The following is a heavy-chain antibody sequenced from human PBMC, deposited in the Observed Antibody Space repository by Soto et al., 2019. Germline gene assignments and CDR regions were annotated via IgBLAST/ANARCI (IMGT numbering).Heavy chain of an antibody. CDR2: KWVFASGGNE. J-gene: IGHJ1*01. CDR3: VRKPYSGARYYSHL. CDR1: GFTFSSYV. V-gene: IGHV3-33*01. Sequence: GGSLRLSCAKSGFTFSSYVIQWVLQALGKGLEWVAVKWVFASGGNEYYADSVKGRFAISGDDSKQTAYLEMKSLRAEDTGVYYCVRKPYSGARYYSHLWGQG. D-gene: IGHD1-26*01.